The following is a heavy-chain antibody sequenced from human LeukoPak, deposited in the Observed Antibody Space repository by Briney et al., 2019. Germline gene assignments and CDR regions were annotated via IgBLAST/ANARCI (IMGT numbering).Heavy chain of an antibody. CDR3: ARSCGYRYGAFDY. V-gene: IGHV1-69*05. D-gene: IGHD5-18*01. Sequence: SVKVSCKASGGTFSSYAISWVRQAPGQGLEWMGRIIPIFGTANYAQKFQGRVTITTDESTSTAYMELSSLRSEDTAVYYCARSCGYRYGAFDYWGQGTLVTVSS. CDR1: GGTFSSYA. J-gene: IGHJ4*02. CDR2: IIPIFGTA.